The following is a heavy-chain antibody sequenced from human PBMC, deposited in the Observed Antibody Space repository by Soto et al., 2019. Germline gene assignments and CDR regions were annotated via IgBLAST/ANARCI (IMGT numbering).Heavy chain of an antibody. CDR3: ARRMITFGGVIVADAFDI. CDR1: GYTFTSYG. D-gene: IGHD3-16*02. J-gene: IGHJ3*02. V-gene: IGHV1-18*01. CDR2: ISAYNGNT. Sequence: QVQLVQSGAEVKKPGASVKVSCKASGYTFTSYGISWVRQAPGQGLEWMGWISAYNGNTNYAQKLQGRVTMTTDTSKSTAYLELRSLRSDDTAVYYCARRMITFGGVIVADAFDIWGQGTMVTVSS.